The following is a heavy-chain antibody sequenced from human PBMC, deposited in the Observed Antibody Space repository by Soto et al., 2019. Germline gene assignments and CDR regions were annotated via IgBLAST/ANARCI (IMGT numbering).Heavy chain of an antibody. J-gene: IGHJ4*02. D-gene: IGHD6-19*01. Sequence: GGSLRLSCAASGFTFSAVYMSWIRQAPNKGLEYISYISSSGTSANYADSVKGRFTISRDNSKNTLYLQMNSLRAEDTAVYYCAKDLRIAVAGTDYFDSWGQGTLVTVSS. CDR3: AKDLRIAVAGTDYFDS. V-gene: IGHV3-11*06. CDR2: ISSSGTSA. CDR1: GFTFSAVY.